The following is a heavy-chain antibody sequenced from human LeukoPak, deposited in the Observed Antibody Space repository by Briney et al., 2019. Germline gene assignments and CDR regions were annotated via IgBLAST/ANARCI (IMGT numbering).Heavy chain of an antibody. CDR2: IYSNGST. CDR3: ARDPYYYGSGSNC. J-gene: IGHJ4*02. CDR1: GGSISSSDYY. Sequence: SETLSLTCTVSGGSISSSDYYWGWIRQPPGKGLEWIGSIYSNGSTYYNPSLKSRVTISVDTSKNQFSLKLASVTAADTAVFYCARDPYYYGSGSNCWGQGTLVTVSS. D-gene: IGHD3-10*01. V-gene: IGHV4-39*07.